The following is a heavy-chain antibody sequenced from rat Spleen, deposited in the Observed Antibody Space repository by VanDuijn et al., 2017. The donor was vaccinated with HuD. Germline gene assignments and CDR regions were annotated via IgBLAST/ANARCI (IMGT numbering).Heavy chain of an antibody. CDR1: GFTFSKYG. CDR3: ARLGGLRNWFAY. Sequence: EVQLVESGGGLVQPERSLKLSCAASGFTFSKYGMAWVRQAPTKGLEWVATISYDGSSTYYRDSVKGRFTMSRYNAKSTLYLQMDSLRSEDTATYFCARLGGLRNWFAYWGQGTLVTVSS. V-gene: IGHV5-29*01. CDR2: ISYDGSST. D-gene: IGHD4-3*01. J-gene: IGHJ3*01.